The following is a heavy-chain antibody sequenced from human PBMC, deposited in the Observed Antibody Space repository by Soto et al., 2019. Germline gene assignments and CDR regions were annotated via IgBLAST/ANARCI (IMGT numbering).Heavy chain of an antibody. J-gene: IGHJ3*02. V-gene: IGHV4-59*01. CDR2: IYYSGST. Sequence: LSLTFTVSGGSISSYYWSWIRQPPGKGLEWIGYIYYSGSTNYNPSLKSRVTISVDTSKNQFSLKLSSVTAADTAVYYCARLTYYDILTGYYRAIVNAFDIWGQGTMVTVSS. D-gene: IGHD3-9*01. CDR1: GGSISSYY. CDR3: ARLTYYDILTGYYRAIVNAFDI.